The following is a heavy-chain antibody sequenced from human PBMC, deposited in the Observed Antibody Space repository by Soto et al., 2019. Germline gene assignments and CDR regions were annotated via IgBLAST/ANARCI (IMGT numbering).Heavy chain of an antibody. CDR2: IYPGDSDT. J-gene: IGHJ3*01. D-gene: IGHD1-26*01. CDR3: AKRGGSPADPFDV. V-gene: IGHV5-51*01. Sequence: GESLKISCQTSGYTFTDYWIGWVRQMPGKGLEWMGLIYPGDSDTRNSPSFQGQVTFSVDTSLSTAFLQWSSLKASDTAMYYCAKRGGSPADPFDVLGPGTMVTVSS. CDR1: GYTFTDYW.